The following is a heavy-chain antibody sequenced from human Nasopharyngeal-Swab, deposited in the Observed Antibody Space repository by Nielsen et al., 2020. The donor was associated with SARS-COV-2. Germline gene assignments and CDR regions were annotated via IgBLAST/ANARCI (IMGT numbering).Heavy chain of an antibody. V-gene: IGHV3-13*05. CDR1: GFTFSSYD. Sequence: GESLKISCAASGFTFSSYDMHWVRQATGKGLEWVSAIGTAGDPYYPGSVEGRFTISRENAKNSLYLQMNSLRAGDTAVYYCARGSYGSGSYNYYYGMDVWGQGTTVTVSS. CDR2: IGTAGDP. CDR3: ARGSYGSGSYNYYYGMDV. D-gene: IGHD3-10*01. J-gene: IGHJ6*02.